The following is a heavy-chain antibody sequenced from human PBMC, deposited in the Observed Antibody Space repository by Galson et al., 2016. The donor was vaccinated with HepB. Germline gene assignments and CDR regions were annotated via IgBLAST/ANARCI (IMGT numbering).Heavy chain of an antibody. CDR3: ARDRVVCDRDCSTSGYFDL. Sequence: SLRLSCAASGFAFSVSGMTWVRQAPRKGLEWVSAISTSRSSTDYADSVKGRFTISRDNSKNTLYLQMNSLRAEDTAVYYCARDRVVCDRDCSTSGYFDLWGGGTLVTVSS. CDR2: ISTSRSST. J-gene: IGHJ2*01. V-gene: IGHV3-23*01. D-gene: IGHD2-21*02. CDR1: GFAFSVSG.